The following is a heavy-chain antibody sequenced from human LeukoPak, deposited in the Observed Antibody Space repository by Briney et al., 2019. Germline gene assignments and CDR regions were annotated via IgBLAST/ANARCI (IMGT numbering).Heavy chain of an antibody. CDR3: ARDGIAVAGPDY. Sequence: ASVKVSCKASGYTFTSFGISWVRQAPGQGPEWMGWISAYNGKTNYAQNLQGRVTMNTDTSTTTAYMELRSLRSEDTAVYYCARDGIAVAGPDYWGQGTLVTVSS. CDR1: GYTFTSFG. D-gene: IGHD6-19*01. CDR2: ISAYNGKT. V-gene: IGHV1-18*01. J-gene: IGHJ4*02.